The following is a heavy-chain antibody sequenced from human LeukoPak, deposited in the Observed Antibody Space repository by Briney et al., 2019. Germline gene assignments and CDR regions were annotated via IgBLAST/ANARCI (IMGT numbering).Heavy chain of an antibody. CDR3: AASPGEAMVYYFDY. Sequence: GGSLRLSCAASGFTFSSYMMRWVRQTPGQGLEWVSSISGSGGKTAYSDSVKGRFTISRDNSKNTLYLQMNSLRAEDTAVYYCAASPGEAMVYYFDYWGQGTLVTVSS. V-gene: IGHV3-23*01. CDR2: ISGSGGKT. CDR1: GFTFSSYM. J-gene: IGHJ4*02. D-gene: IGHD5-18*01.